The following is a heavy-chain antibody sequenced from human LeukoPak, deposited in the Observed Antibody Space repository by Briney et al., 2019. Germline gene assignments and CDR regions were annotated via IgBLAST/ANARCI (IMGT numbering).Heavy chain of an antibody. CDR2: IRYDGSNE. CDR1: GFTFNNYG. CDR3: ARVVNGDYGYYYYMDV. V-gene: IGHV3-30*02. J-gene: IGHJ6*03. D-gene: IGHD4-17*01. Sequence: GGSLRLSCAASGFTFNNYGVHWVRQAPGEGLEWVAFIRYDGSNEYYADSVKGRFTISRDKSKNTLFLQMNSLRAEDTAVYYCARVVNGDYGYYYYMDVWGKGTTVTVSS.